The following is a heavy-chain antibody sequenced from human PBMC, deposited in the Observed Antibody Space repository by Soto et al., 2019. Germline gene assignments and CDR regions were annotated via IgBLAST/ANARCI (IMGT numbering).Heavy chain of an antibody. V-gene: IGHV1-69*02. CDR1: GGTFSSYT. D-gene: IGHD2-2*02. Sequence: QVQLVQSGAVVKKPGSSVKVSCKASGGTFSSYTISWVRQAPGQGLEWMGRIIPILGIANYAQKFQGRVTITADKSTSTAYMELISLRSEDTTVYYCAMEYCSSTSCYRDYWGQGTLVTVSS. J-gene: IGHJ4*02. CDR2: IIPILGIA. CDR3: AMEYCSSTSCYRDY.